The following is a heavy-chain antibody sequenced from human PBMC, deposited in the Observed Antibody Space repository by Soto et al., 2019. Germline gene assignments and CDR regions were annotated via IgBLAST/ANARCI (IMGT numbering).Heavy chain of an antibody. CDR2: ISYDGSNK. CDR1: GFTLSSYG. D-gene: IGHD6-13*01. CDR3: AKDLAYSSSWYNYYYGMDV. V-gene: IGHV3-30*18. J-gene: IGHJ6*02. Sequence: LRLSCAASGFTLSSYGMHWVRQAPGKGLEWVAVISYDGSNKYYADSVKGRFTISRDNSKNTLYLQMNSLRAEDTAVYYCAKDLAYSSSWYNYYYGMDVWGQGTTVTVSS.